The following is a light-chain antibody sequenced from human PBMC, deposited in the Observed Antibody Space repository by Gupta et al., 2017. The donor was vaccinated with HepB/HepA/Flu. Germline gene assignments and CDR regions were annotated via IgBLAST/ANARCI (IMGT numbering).Light chain of an antibody. Sequence: DIQMTQSPSSPSASVGDRVIITCQASQDIKKYLNWYQQKPGKAPKLVINDASQLETGVPSRFSGSGSGTDFSLTISRREPEDFATYYCQQVDSLPNTFGQGTKLEIK. J-gene: IGKJ2*01. V-gene: IGKV1-33*01. CDR2: DAS. CDR1: QDIKKY. CDR3: QQVDSLPNT.